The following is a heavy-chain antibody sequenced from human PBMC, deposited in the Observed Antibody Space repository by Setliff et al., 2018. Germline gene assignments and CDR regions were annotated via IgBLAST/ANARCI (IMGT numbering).Heavy chain of an antibody. CDR2: ITANGVDA. CDR3: TRGPHITAHTY. Sequence: PGGSLRLSCAASGFTFSAYAMHWVRQAPGKGLEYVSAITANGVDAYYADSVRGRFTISRDNARSSLYLQMDSLRAEDTALYYCTRGPHITAHTYWGQGSLVTVSS. J-gene: IGHJ4*02. D-gene: IGHD6-13*01. V-gene: IGHV3-64*02. CDR1: GFTFSAYA.